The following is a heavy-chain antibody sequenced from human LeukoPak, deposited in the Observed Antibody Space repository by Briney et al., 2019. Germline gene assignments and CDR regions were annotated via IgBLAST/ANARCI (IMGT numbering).Heavy chain of an antibody. CDR3: ARLEWELHRYFDY. CDR2: IHYSGTA. V-gene: IGHV4-39*01. Sequence: SETLSLTCTVSGGSLSSSSSYWGWIRQPPGKGLEWIGSIHYSGTAYYNPSLKSRVTISVDTSKNQFSLKLSSVTAADTAVYYCARLEWELHRYFDYWGQGTLVTVSS. D-gene: IGHD1-26*01. J-gene: IGHJ4*02. CDR1: GGSLSSSSSY.